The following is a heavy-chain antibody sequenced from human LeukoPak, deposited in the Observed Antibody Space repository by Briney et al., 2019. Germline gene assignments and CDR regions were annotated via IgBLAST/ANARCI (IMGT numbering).Heavy chain of an antibody. J-gene: IGHJ1*01. CDR1: GYSISSGYY. D-gene: IGHD2-2*02. CDR3: ASPKYCSSTSCYIRDARYFQH. Sequence: SETLSLACTVSGYSISSGYYWGWIRQPPGKGLEWIGSIYHSGSTYYNPSLKSRVTISVDTSKNQFSLKLSSVTAADTAVYYCASPKYCSSTSCYIRDARYFQHWGQGTLVTVSS. V-gene: IGHV4-38-2*02. CDR2: IYHSGST.